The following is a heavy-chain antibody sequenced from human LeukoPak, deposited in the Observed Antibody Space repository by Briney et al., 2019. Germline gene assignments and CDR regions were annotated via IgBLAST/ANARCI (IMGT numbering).Heavy chain of an antibody. CDR3: ARSYGIVVVPAATKGDFWSGYSYYIDY. D-gene: IGHD2-2*01. J-gene: IGHJ4*02. V-gene: IGHV1-69*13. Sequence: ASVKVSCKASGGTFSSYAISWVRQAPGQGLEWMGGIIPIFGTANYAQKFQGRVTITADESTSTAYMELSSLRSEDTAVYYCARSYGIVVVPAATKGDFWSGYSYYIDYWGQGTLVTVSS. CDR2: IIPIFGTA. CDR1: GGTFSSYA.